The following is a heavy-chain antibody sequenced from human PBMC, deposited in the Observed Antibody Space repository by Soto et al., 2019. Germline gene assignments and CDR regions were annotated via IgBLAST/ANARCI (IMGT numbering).Heavy chain of an antibody. Sequence: EVQLLESGGGLVQPGGSLRLSCAASGFTFSSYAMSWVRQAPGKGLEWVSSISDSGGSTYYADSVKGRFTISRDNPKNTLYLQMNGLRAEDTAVYLCAKTPGVAAAGTPYHFDYWGQGTLVTVSS. D-gene: IGHD6-13*01. V-gene: IGHV3-23*01. J-gene: IGHJ4*02. CDR3: AKTPGVAAAGTPYHFDY. CDR2: ISDSGGST. CDR1: GFTFSSYA.